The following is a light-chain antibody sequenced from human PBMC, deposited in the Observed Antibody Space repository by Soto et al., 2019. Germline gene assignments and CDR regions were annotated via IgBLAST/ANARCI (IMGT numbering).Light chain of an antibody. CDR2: EVS. V-gene: IGLV2-8*01. J-gene: IGLJ3*02. CDR3: SSYAGSNNLV. Sequence: QSVLTQPPSASGSPGQSVTISCTGTSSDVGGYNYVSWYQQHPGTAPKLMIYEVSKRPSGVPDRFSGSKSGNTASLTVSGLQAEDEADYYFSSYAGSNNLVFGGGTKLTVL. CDR1: SSDVGGYNY.